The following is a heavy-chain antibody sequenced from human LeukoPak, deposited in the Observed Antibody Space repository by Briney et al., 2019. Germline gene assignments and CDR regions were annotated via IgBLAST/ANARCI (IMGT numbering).Heavy chain of an antibody. CDR1: GFTFSSSA. CDR3: AKPSTIGNYYGSGSYYNNDY. D-gene: IGHD3-10*01. V-gene: IGHV3-30-3*02. CDR2: ISYDGSNK. J-gene: IGHJ4*02. Sequence: GGSLRLSCAASGFTFSSSAMHWVRQAPGKGLEWVAVISYDGSNKYYADSVKGRFTISRDNSKNTLYLQMNSLRAEDTAVYYCAKPSTIGNYYGSGSYYNNDYWGQGTLVTVSS.